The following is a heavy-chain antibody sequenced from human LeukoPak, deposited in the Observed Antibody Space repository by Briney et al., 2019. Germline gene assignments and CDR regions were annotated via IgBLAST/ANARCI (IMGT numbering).Heavy chain of an antibody. CDR3: ARSILAGTGGFDY. CDR1: GFTFSSYI. CDR2: ISSSSTYI. V-gene: IGHV3-21*01. J-gene: IGHJ4*02. Sequence: GGSLRLSCAASGFTFSSYIMNCVRQAPGKGLEWVSSISSSSTYIYYADSVKGRFTISRDNAKNSLYLQMNSLRAEDTAIYYCARSILAGTGGFDYWGQGSLITVSS. D-gene: IGHD6-19*01.